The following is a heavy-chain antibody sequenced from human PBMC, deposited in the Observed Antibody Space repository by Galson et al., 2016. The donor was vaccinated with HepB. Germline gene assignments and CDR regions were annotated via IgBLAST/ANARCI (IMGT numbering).Heavy chain of an antibody. CDR3: VRSAFGDWHSV. Sequence: SLRLSCAASGFTFSSYAMHWVRQAPGKGPQWVAYISGTGSVIYYEDSVRGRFTISKDNAKNLLYLQLSSLRVEDTAVYYCVRSAFGDWHSVWGQGTKVTVSS. J-gene: IGHJ4*02. D-gene: IGHD1-7*01. V-gene: IGHV3-48*03. CDR1: GFTFSSYA. CDR2: ISGTGSVI.